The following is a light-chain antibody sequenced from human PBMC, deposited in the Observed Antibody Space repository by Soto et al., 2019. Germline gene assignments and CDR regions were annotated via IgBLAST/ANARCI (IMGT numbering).Light chain of an antibody. CDR2: DAS. V-gene: IGKV1-33*01. CDR1: QDISNY. CDR3: QQYDNLPSLT. Sequence: DIQMTQSPSSLSASVGDRVTITCQASQDISNYLNWYQQKPGKAPKLLIYDASNLETGVPSRFSGSGSGTDFTFTISSLQPEDIATYYCQQYDNLPSLTFGGGIKVEIK. J-gene: IGKJ4*01.